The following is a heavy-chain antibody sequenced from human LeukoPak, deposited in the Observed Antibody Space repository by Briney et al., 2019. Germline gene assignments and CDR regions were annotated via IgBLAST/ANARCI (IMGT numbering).Heavy chain of an antibody. V-gene: IGHV4-34*01. CDR3: ARQAGGNSGPFDY. CDR1: GGSFSGYY. J-gene: IGHJ4*02. D-gene: IGHD4-23*01. Sequence: SETLSLTCAVYGGSFSGYYWSWIRQPPAQGLEWIGEINHSGSTNYNPSLESRVTISLDTSKNQFSLRLSSVTAADTAVYYCARQAGGNSGPFDYGGQGTVVTVSS. CDR2: INHSGST.